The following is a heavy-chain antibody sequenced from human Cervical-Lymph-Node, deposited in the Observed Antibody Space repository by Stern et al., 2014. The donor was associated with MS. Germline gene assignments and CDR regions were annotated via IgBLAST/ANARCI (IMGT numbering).Heavy chain of an antibody. CDR3: ARDRRGYCSSTSCYFGWFDP. Sequence: EGQLLESGGGLVHPGGSLRLSCAASGLTFNNYGMNWVRQAPGKGLEWISYLSGDGYTVYYADSVKGRFTVSRDNAKNSLYLQMNSLRDEDTAVYYCARDRRGYCSSTSCYFGWFDPWGQGTLVTVSS. CDR1: GLTFNNYG. CDR2: LSGDGYTV. D-gene: IGHD2-2*01. J-gene: IGHJ5*02. V-gene: IGHV3-48*02.